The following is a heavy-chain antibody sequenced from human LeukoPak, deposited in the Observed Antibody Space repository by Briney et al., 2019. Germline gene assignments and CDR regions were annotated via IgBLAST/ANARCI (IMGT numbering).Heavy chain of an antibody. D-gene: IGHD3-22*01. Sequence: GASVKVSCKASGGTFSSYAISWVRQAPGQGLEWMGGIIPIFGTANYAQKFQGRVTITTDESTSTAYMELSSLRSEDTAVYYCARDSPYYYDSSGLFDPLGQGTLVTVSS. V-gene: IGHV1-69*05. CDR1: GGTFSSYA. CDR2: IIPIFGTA. J-gene: IGHJ5*02. CDR3: ARDSPYYYDSSGLFDP.